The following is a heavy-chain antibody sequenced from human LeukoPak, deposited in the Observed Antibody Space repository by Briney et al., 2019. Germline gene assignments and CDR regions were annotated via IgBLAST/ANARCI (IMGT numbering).Heavy chain of an antibody. V-gene: IGHV1-8*01. Sequence: ASVKVSCMASGYTFTSYDIIWVRQATGQGLEWMGWMDPNSGNTGYAQKFQGRVTMTRNTSISTAYMELSSLRSEDTAVYYCAREFRVVAPTQGDDYWGQGTLVTVSS. CDR1: GYTFTSYD. CDR2: MDPNSGNT. CDR3: AREFRVVAPTQGDDY. D-gene: IGHD2-21*01. J-gene: IGHJ4*02.